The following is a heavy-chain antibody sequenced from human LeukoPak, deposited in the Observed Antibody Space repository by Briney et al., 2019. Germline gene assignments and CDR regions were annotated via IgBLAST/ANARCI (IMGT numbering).Heavy chain of an antibody. D-gene: IGHD2-2*01. CDR2: IYYSGST. V-gene: IGHV4-39*07. Sequence: TSETLSLTCTVSGGSISSSNYYWGWIRQPPGKGLEWIGSIYYSGSTYYNPSLKSRVTISVDTSKNQFSLKLSSVTAADTAVYYCARGLPPYCSSTSCYPIRWFDPWGQGTLVTVSS. CDR1: GGSISSSNYY. CDR3: ARGLPPYCSSTSCYPIRWFDP. J-gene: IGHJ5*02.